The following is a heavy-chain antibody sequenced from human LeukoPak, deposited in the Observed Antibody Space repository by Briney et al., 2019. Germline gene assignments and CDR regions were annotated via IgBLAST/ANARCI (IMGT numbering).Heavy chain of an antibody. CDR2: IYHSGST. CDR3: ARRITIFGVVTTPAGWFDP. J-gene: IGHJ5*02. V-gene: IGHV4-38-2*01. Sequence: PSETLSLTCAVSGYSISSGYYWGWIRQPPGKGLEWIGSIYHSGSTYYNPSLKSRVTTSVDTSKNQFSLKLSSVTAADTAVYYCARRITIFGVVTTPAGWFDPWGQGTLVTVSS. CDR1: GYSISSGYY. D-gene: IGHD3-3*01.